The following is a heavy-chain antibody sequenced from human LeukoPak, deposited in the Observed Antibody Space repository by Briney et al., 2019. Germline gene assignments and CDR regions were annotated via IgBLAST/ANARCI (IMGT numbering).Heavy chain of an antibody. CDR3: ARQGPRVRYFDWLLYCGAFDI. CDR1: GGSFSGYY. J-gene: IGHJ3*02. D-gene: IGHD3-9*01. Sequence: PSETLSLTCAMYGGSFSGYYWSWIRQPPGKGLEWIGEIHHSGSTNYNPSLKSRVTISVDTSKKQFSLKLSSVTAADTAVYYCARQGPRVRYFDWLLYCGAFDIWGQGTMVTVSS. V-gene: IGHV4-34*01. CDR2: IHHSGST.